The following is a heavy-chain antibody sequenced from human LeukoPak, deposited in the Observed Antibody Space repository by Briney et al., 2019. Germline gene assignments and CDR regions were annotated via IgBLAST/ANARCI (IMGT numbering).Heavy chain of an antibody. D-gene: IGHD3-22*01. CDR2: INAGNGNT. CDR3: ARDRYDSSGYGYYFDY. Sequence: ASVNVSCKASGYTFTSYAMHWVRQAPGQRLEWMGWINAGNGNTKYSQKFQGRVTITRDTSASTAYMELSSLRSEDTAVYYCARDRYDSSGYGYYFDYWGQGTLVTVSS. CDR1: GYTFTSYA. V-gene: IGHV1-3*01. J-gene: IGHJ4*02.